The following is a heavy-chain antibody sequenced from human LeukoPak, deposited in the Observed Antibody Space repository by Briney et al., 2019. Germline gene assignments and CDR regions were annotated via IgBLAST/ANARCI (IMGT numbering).Heavy chain of an antibody. V-gene: IGHV3-30*18. D-gene: IGHD6-13*01. J-gene: IGHJ6*03. CDR2: ISYDGSNK. CDR1: GFTFSSYG. CDR3: AKAGSSSWYYYYYYMDV. Sequence: PGRSLRLSCAASGFTFSSYGMHWVRQAPGKGLEWVAVISYDGSNKYYADSVKGRFTISRDNSKNTLYLQMNSLRAEDTAVYYCAKAGSSSWYYYYYYMDVWGKGTTVTVSS.